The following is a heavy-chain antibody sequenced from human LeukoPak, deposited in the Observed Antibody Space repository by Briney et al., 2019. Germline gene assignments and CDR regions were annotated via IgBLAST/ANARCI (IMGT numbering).Heavy chain of an antibody. Sequence: GGSLRLSCATSGFTFSDHYMDWVRQAPGKGLEWVGRSRNKANSYTTEYAASVKGRFTISRDDSKNSLYLQMNSLKTEDTAVYYCARGYCSRASCYLEYFYGMDVWGKGTTVTVSS. J-gene: IGHJ6*04. CDR3: ARGYCSRASCYLEYFYGMDV. V-gene: IGHV3-72*01. D-gene: IGHD2-2*01. CDR2: SRNKANSYTT. CDR1: GFTFSDHY.